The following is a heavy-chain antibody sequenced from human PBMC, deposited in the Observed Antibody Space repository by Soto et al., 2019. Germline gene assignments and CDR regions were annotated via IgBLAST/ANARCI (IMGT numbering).Heavy chain of an antibody. V-gene: IGHV4-30-2*01. CDR2: SFHSGTT. CDR1: GGSISSGGYF. CDR3: ARGAAGYYGMDV. Sequence: SETLSLTCAVSGGSISSGGYFWNWVRQPPGKGLEWIGYSFHSGTTSYNPPLKSRVIISVDRSKNQFSLKLSSVTTADTAVYYCARGAAGYYGMDVWGQGTTVTVSS. J-gene: IGHJ6*02.